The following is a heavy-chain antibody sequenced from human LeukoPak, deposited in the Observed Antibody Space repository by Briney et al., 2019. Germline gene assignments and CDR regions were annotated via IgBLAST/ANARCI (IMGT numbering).Heavy chain of an antibody. Sequence: PGGSLRLPCAASGFTVSSNDMSWVRQAPGKGLEWVSVIYSGGSTNYADSVKGRFTISRDNSKNTLYLQMNSLRAEDTAVYYCATHVALPYYFDYWGQGTLVTVSS. CDR2: IYSGGST. D-gene: IGHD2-21*01. CDR3: ATHVALPYYFDY. V-gene: IGHV3-66*01. J-gene: IGHJ4*02. CDR1: GFTVSSND.